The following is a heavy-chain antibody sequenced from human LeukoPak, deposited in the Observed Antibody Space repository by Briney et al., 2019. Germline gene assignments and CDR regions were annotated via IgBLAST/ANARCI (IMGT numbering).Heavy chain of an antibody. CDR2: ISAYNGNT. Sequence: ASVKVSFKASGYTFTSYGISWVRQAPGQGLEWMGWISAYNGNTNYAQKLQGRVTMTTDTSTSTAYMELRSLRSDDTAVYYCARAAWIVATITGSYDYYGMDVWGQGTTVTVSS. V-gene: IGHV1-18*01. CDR3: ARAAWIVATITGSYDYYGMDV. J-gene: IGHJ6*02. CDR1: GYTFTSYG. D-gene: IGHD5-12*01.